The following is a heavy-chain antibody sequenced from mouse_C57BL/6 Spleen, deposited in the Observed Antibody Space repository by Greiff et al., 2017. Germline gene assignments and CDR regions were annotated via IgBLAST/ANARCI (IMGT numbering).Heavy chain of an antibody. Sequence: EVQLQESGPGLVKPSQSLSLTCSVTGYSITSGYYWNWIRQFPGNKLEWMGYISYDGSNNYNPSLKNRISITRDTSKNQFFLKLNSVTTEDTATYDCSHGSSWFAYWGQGTLVTVSA. J-gene: IGHJ3*01. CDR2: ISYDGSN. V-gene: IGHV3-6*01. CDR1: GYSITSGYY. D-gene: IGHD1-1*01. CDR3: SHGSSWFAY.